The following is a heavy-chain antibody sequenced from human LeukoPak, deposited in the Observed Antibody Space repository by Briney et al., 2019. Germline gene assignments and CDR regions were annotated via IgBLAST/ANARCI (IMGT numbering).Heavy chain of an antibody. CDR2: ISGGGGST. J-gene: IGHJ4*02. CDR3: AKDEDPGYYDSSGPFDY. D-gene: IGHD3-22*01. CDR1: GFTFTNYA. V-gene: IGHV3-23*01. Sequence: PGGSLRLSCAASGFTFTNYAMSWVRQAPGKGLEWVSGISGGGGSTYYADSVKGRFTISKDNSKNTLYLQMNSLRAEDTAVYYCAKDEDPGYYDSSGPFDYWGQGTLVTVSS.